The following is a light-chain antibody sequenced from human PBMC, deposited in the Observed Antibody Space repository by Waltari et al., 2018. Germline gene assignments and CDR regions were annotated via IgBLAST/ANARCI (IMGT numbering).Light chain of an antibody. V-gene: IGKV4-1*01. J-gene: IGKJ4*01. CDR2: WAS. Sequence: DIVMTQSPDSLAVSLGERATINCKSSQSVLYSSNNKNYLAGYQQKPGQPPTLLIYWASARESVVPDRFSGSGSGTDFPLTIGSQQAEVVAVFSCQQYYSTPLAFGGGSKVEIK. CDR3: QQYYSTPLA. CDR1: QSVLYSSNNKNY.